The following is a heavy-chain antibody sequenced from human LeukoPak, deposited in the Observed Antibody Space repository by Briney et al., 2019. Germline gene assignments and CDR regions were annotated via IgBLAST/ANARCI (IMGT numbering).Heavy chain of an antibody. D-gene: IGHD1-26*01. J-gene: IGHJ4*02. CDR1: GGSFSGYY. V-gene: IGHV4-34*01. Sequence: SETLSLTCAVYGGSFSGYYWSWIRQPPGKGLEWLGEINHSGSTNYNPSLKSRVTISVDTSKNQFSLKLSSVTAADTAVYYCARAGYSRGVGATTLDYWGQGTLVTVSS. CDR3: ARAGYSRGVGATTLDY. CDR2: INHSGST.